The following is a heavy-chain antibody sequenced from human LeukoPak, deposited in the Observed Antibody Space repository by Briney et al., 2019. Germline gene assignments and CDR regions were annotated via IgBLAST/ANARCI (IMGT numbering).Heavy chain of an antibody. CDR3: AKGDYTFDP. Sequence: GRSLRLSCAASGFTFSSYGMHWVRQAPGKGLEWVAVISYDGSNKYYADSVKGRFTISRDNSKNTLYLQMNSLRAEDTAVYYYAKGDYTFDPWGQGTLVTVSS. J-gene: IGHJ5*02. CDR1: GFTFSSYG. V-gene: IGHV3-30*18. D-gene: IGHD4-11*01. CDR2: ISYDGSNK.